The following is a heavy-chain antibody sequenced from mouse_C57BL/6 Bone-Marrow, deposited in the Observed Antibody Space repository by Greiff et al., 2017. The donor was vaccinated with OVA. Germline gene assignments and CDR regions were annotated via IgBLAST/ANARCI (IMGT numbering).Heavy chain of an antibody. D-gene: IGHD2-3*01. CDR1: GYTFTSYW. J-gene: IGHJ3*01. V-gene: IGHV1-50*01. CDR2: IDPSDSYT. CDR3: ARGLLPFAY. Sequence: VQLQQPGAELVKPGASVKLSCKASGYTFTSYWMQWVKQRPGQGLEWIGEIDPSDSYTNYNQKFKGKATLTVDTSSNTAYLQLSSLTSEDTAVYYCARGLLPFAYWGQGTLVTVSA.